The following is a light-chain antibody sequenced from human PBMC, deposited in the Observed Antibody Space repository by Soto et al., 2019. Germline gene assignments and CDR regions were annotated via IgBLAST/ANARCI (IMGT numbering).Light chain of an antibody. CDR2: GAS. J-gene: IGKJ1*01. CDR3: QQYANWPKT. Sequence: IALTQSPGTLSLSPGERATLSCRASQSVSHKYLAWYQQKPGQAPRLLMYGASNRATGIPDRFSGSVSGTDFTLTISRLETEDFAVYVCQQYANWPKTFCQGTKVDIK. V-gene: IGKV3-20*01. CDR1: QSVSHKY.